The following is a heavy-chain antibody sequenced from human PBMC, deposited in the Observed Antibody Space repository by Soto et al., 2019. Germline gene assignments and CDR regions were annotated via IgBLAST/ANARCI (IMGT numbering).Heavy chain of an antibody. CDR2: ISYSGSS. D-gene: IGHD1-26*01. CDR1: GDSISRGYY. Sequence: PSETLSLTCTVSGDSISRGYYWTWLRQHPGKGLQWIGYISYSGSSYYNPSLKSRVSISADTSKNQFSLKLTSVTAADTAVYYCARAAPTAAVDYWGRGSLVTVS. CDR3: ARAAPTAAVDY. V-gene: IGHV4-31*03. J-gene: IGHJ4*02.